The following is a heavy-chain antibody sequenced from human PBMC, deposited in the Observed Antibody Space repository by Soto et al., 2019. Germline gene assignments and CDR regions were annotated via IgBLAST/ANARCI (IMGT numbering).Heavy chain of an antibody. CDR3: ARDRCGSGTRFDY. Sequence: QVQLQESGPGLVKPSGTLSLTCAVSGGSISSSNWWSWVRQPPGKGLEWIAEIFHSGSTNYNPSLGSRVTISVDKSQNQFSLKRSSVTAAGQAVYYCARDRCGSGTRFDYWGQGALVTVSS. CDR2: IFHSGST. D-gene: IGHD3-10*01. J-gene: IGHJ4*02. V-gene: IGHV4-4*02. CDR1: GGSISSSNW.